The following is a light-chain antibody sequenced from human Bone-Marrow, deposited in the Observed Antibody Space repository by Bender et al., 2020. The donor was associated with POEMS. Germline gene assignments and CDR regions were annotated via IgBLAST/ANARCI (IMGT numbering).Light chain of an antibody. CDR2: DDS. V-gene: IGLV3-21*02. Sequence: YVLTQAPSVSVAPGQTARISCGGNNIGSKNVHWYQQKPGQAPVLVVYDDSDRPSGIPGRFSGSNSGNTATLSISRVEAGDEADYYCQVWDSTSDLLYVFGTGTKVTVL. CDR3: QVWDSTSDLLYV. CDR1: NIGSKN. J-gene: IGLJ1*01.